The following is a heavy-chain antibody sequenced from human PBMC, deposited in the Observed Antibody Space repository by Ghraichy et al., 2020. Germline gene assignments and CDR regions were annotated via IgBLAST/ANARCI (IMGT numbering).Heavy chain of an antibody. J-gene: IGHJ6*02. CDR2: INHSGST. CDR3: ARGAKKSNSRDCYYYGMDV. CDR1: GGSFSGYY. D-gene: IGHD4-23*01. V-gene: IGHV4-34*01. Sequence: SENLSLTCAVYGGSFSGYYWSWIRQPPGKGLEWIGEINHSGSTNYNPSLKSRVTISVDTSKHQFSLKLSSLTAADTAVYYCARGAKKSNSRDCYYYGMDVWGQGTTVTVSS.